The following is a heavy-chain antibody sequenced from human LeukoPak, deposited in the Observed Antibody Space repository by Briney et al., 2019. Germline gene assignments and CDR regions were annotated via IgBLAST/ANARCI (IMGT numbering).Heavy chain of an antibody. CDR1: GGSISSGSYY. J-gene: IGHJ6*03. V-gene: IGHV4-61*02. Sequence: SETLSLTCTVSGGSISSGSYYWSWIRQPAGKGLEWIGRLHTSGTTKYNPSLKRRITISGDTSKNQFSLKLSSVTAADTAVYFCARGIGISAGYYFYYMDVWGKGTPVTVSS. CDR2: LHTSGTT. CDR3: ARGIGISAGYYFYYMDV.